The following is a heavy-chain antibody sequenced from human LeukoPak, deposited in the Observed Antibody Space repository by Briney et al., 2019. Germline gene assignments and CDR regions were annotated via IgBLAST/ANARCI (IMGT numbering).Heavy chain of an antibody. J-gene: IGHJ4*02. CDR3: AKDLEDIVVVPAAIGDY. Sequence: GGSLRLSCAASGFTFSSYAMSWVRQAPGKGLEWVSAISGSGGCTYYADSVKGRFTISRDNSKNTLYLQMNSLRAEDTAVYYCAKDLEDIVVVPAAIGDYWGQGTLVTVSS. CDR2: ISGSGGCT. V-gene: IGHV3-23*01. D-gene: IGHD2-2*02. CDR1: GFTFSSYA.